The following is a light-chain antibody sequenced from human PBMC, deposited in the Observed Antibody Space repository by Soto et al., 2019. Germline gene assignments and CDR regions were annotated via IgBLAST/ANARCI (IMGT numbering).Light chain of an antibody. CDR3: QQYHNWPIT. CDR1: QSVSDY. Sequence: EIVMTQSPVTLSVSPGEIATLSCRASQSVSDYLAWYQQKPGQAPRLLMYDASTRATGISARFSGSGSGTEFTLTISSLQSEDFAVYYCQQYHNWPITFGQGTRLEIK. J-gene: IGKJ5*01. CDR2: DAS. V-gene: IGKV3-15*01.